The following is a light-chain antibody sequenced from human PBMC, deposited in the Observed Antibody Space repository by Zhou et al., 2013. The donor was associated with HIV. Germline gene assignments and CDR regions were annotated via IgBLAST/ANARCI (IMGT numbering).Light chain of an antibody. Sequence: EIVLTQSPGTLSLSPGERATLSCRASQSVSSSYLAWYQLKPGQAPRLLIYGASSRATGVPDRFSGSGSGTDFTLTISRLEPADFAVYYCQQYGSSPGTFGQGTKVEIK. CDR1: QSVSSSY. J-gene: IGKJ1*01. CDR2: GAS. V-gene: IGKV3-20*01. CDR3: QQYGSSPGT.